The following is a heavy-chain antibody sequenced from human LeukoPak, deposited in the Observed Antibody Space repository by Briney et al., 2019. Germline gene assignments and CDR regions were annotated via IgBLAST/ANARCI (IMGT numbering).Heavy chain of an antibody. Sequence: PSETLSLTCAVYSGSFSGSYWSWIRQPPGKGLEWIGEISHSGSANHNPSLKSRVTISVDTSKNEFSLKLNSVSAADKAVYYCASVELATTNFDSWGQGTLVTVSP. CDR2: ISHSGSA. CDR1: SGSFSGSY. D-gene: IGHD5-24*01. J-gene: IGHJ4*02. CDR3: ASVELATTNFDS. V-gene: IGHV4-34*01.